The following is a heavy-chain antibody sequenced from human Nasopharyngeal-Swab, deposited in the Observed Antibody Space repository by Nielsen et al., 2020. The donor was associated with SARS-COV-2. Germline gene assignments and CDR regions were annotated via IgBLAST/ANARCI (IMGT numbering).Heavy chain of an antibody. CDR1: GFTFSCYS. CDR2: ISSSSSSI. CDR3: ARDYTVRGVWY. D-gene: IGHD3-10*01. V-gene: IGHV3-48*01. J-gene: IGHJ4*02. Sequence: GESLKISFAASGFTFSCYSMNWVRQASGKGLEWVSYISSSSSSIYYADSVKGRFTISRDNAKNSLYLQMNSLRAEDTAVYYCARDYTVRGVWYWGQGTLVTVSS.